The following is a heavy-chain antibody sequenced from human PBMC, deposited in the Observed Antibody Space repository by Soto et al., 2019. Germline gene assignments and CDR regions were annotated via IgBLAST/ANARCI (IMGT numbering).Heavy chain of an antibody. V-gene: IGHV3-23*01. CDR2: ISNNGGTT. CDR1: EFTFSNYA. Sequence: GGSLRLSCAASEFTFSNYAMSWVRQAPGKGLEWVSSISNNGGTTYYADSVKGRFTISRDNAKNSLYLQMNSLRAEDTAVYYCARDWSEWLVPLDYWGQGTLVTVSS. CDR3: ARDWSEWLVPLDY. J-gene: IGHJ4*02. D-gene: IGHD6-19*01.